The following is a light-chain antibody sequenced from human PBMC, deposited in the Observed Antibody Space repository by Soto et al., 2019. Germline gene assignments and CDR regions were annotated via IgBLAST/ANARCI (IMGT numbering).Light chain of an antibody. V-gene: IGKV1-39*01. Sequence: DIQMTQSPSSLSAAVGDRVTMNCRASQTIGTYLNWYQQNPGKAPNLLIHAASSLQSGVPSRFSGNGSGTDFTLTITSLQPEDFTTYFCQQSFIFPWTFGQGTKVDIK. CDR1: QTIGTY. J-gene: IGKJ1*01. CDR3: QQSFIFPWT. CDR2: AAS.